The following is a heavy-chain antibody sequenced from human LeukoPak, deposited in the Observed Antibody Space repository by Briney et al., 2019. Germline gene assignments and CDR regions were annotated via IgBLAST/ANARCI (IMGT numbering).Heavy chain of an antibody. CDR2: IYYSGST. D-gene: IGHD1-26*01. J-gene: IGHJ4*02. Sequence: SETLSLTCTVSGGSISSYYWSWIRQPPGKELEWIGYIYYSGSTYYNPSLKSRVTISVDRSKNQFSLKLSSVTAADTAVYYCARGSVGATIFGDWGQGTLVTVSS. V-gene: IGHV4-59*12. CDR1: GGSISSYY. CDR3: ARGSVGATIFGD.